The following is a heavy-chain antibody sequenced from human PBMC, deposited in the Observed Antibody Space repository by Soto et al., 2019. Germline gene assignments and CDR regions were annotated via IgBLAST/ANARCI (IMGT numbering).Heavy chain of an antibody. CDR3: ARDLFGETYYDILTGQDY. J-gene: IGHJ4*02. D-gene: IGHD3-9*01. CDR2: IIPILGIA. Sequence: SVKVSCKASGGTFSSYTISWVRQAPGQGLEWMGRIIPILGIANYAQKFQGRVTITADKSTSTAYMELSSLRSEDTAVYYCARDLFGETYYDILTGQDYWGQGTLVTVSS. V-gene: IGHV1-69*04. CDR1: GGTFSSYT.